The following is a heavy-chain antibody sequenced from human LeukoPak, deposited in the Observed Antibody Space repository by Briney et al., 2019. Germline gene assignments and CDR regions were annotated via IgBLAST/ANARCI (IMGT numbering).Heavy chain of an antibody. D-gene: IGHD1-14*01. J-gene: IGHJ4*02. V-gene: IGHV3-30*03. CDR1: GFTFSSYG. CDR2: ISYDGSNK. CDR3: ARGVPGGYFDY. Sequence: GGSLRLSRAASGFTFSSYGMHWVRQAPGKGLEWVAVISYDGSNKYYADSVKGRFTISRDNSKNTLYLQMNSLRAEDTAVYYCARGVPGGYFDYWGQGTLVTVSS.